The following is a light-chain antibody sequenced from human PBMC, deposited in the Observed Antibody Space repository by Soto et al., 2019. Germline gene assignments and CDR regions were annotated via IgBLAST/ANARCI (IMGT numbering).Light chain of an antibody. Sequence: SYELTQPPSVSVSPGQTASIPCSGGKLGDKYACWYQQKPGQSPVLVIYQDSKRPSGIPERFSGSNSGNTATLTISGTQAMDEADYYCQAWDSSTEVFGGGTKLTVL. CDR3: QAWDSSTEV. V-gene: IGLV3-1*01. CDR1: KLGDKY. J-gene: IGLJ2*01. CDR2: QDS.